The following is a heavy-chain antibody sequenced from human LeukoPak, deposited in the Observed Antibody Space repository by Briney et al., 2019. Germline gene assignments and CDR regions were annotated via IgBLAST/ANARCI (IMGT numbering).Heavy chain of an antibody. CDR1: GYTFTSYG. D-gene: IGHD6-19*01. Sequence: ASVKVSCKASGYTFTSYGISWVRQAPGQGLERMGWISTYNGNTNYAQKLQGRVTMTTDTSTSTVYMELSSLRSEDTAVYYCARVRFSSGWYIAFDMWGQGTMVTVSS. V-gene: IGHV1-18*01. CDR2: ISTYNGNT. J-gene: IGHJ3*02. CDR3: ARVRFSSGWYIAFDM.